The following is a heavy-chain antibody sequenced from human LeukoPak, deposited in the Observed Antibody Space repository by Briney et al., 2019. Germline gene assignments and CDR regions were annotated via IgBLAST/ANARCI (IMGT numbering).Heavy chain of an antibody. Sequence: RSGGSLRLSCAASGFTFDDYAMSWVRQAPGKGLEWVSGINWNGGSTGYVDSVKGRFAISRDNAKNSLYLQMNSLRGEDTALYYCARDAHFGGVIDIWGQGTMVTVSS. J-gene: IGHJ3*02. CDR2: INWNGGST. V-gene: IGHV3-20*04. CDR1: GFTFDDYA. CDR3: ARDAHFGGVIDI. D-gene: IGHD3-3*01.